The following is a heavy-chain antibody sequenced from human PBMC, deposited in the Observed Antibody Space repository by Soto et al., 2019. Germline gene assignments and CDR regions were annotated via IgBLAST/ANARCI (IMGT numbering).Heavy chain of an antibody. CDR3: ATSRDQLPGNDY. J-gene: IGHJ4*02. CDR1: GGSISSSSYY. Sequence: SETLSLTCTVSGGSISSSSYYWGWIRQPPGKGLEWIGSIYYSGSTYYNPSLKSRVTISVDTSKNQFSLKLSSVTAADTAVYYCATSRDQLPGNDYWGQGTLVTVSS. CDR2: IYYSGST. V-gene: IGHV4-39*01. D-gene: IGHD2-2*01.